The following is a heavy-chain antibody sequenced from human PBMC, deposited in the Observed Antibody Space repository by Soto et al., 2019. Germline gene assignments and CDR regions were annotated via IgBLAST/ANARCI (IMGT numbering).Heavy chain of an antibody. D-gene: IGHD6-13*01. CDR3: ARELGRSNQFDH. J-gene: IGHJ4*02. CDR2: FDLKNGET. V-gene: IGHV1-24*01. Sequence: GASVKVSCTVSGCTPTELSIHWGRQAPVEGVEWMGGFDLKNGETIYPQNFQGRVTMTEDYSTDRPYMELSRLRSEDTAVYYCARELGRSNQFDHSAQGPMVTVSS. CDR1: GCTPTELS.